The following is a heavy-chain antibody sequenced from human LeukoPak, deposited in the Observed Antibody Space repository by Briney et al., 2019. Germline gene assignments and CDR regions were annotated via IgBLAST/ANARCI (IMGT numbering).Heavy chain of an antibody. D-gene: IGHD2-15*01. CDR2: IYYSGST. Sequence: PSETLSLTCTVSGGSIGSYYWSWIRQPPGKGLEWIGYIYYSGSTNYNPSLKSRVTISVDTSKNQFSLKLSSVTAADTAVYYCARAPGYCSGGSCYSGPYYDYVWGSYHLDYWGQGTLVTVSS. J-gene: IGHJ4*02. V-gene: IGHV4-59*01. CDR3: ARAPGYCSGGSCYSGPYYDYVWGSYHLDY. CDR1: GGSIGSYY.